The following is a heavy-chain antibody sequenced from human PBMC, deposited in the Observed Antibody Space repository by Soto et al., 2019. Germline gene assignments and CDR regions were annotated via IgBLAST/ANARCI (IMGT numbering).Heavy chain of an antibody. D-gene: IGHD5-18*01. CDR3: ASTNLDTGGIRYYYYGMDV. CDR2: ISAYNGNT. J-gene: IGHJ6*02. CDR1: GYTFTSYG. V-gene: IGHV1-18*04. Sequence: ASVKVSCKASGYTFTSYGISWVRQAPGQGLEWMGWISAYNGNTNYAQKLQGRVTMTTDTSTSTAYMELRSLRSDDTAVYYCASTNLDTGGIRYYYYGMDVWGQGTTVTVSS.